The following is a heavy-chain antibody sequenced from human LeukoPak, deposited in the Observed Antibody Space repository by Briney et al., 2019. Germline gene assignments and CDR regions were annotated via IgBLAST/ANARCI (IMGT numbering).Heavy chain of an antibody. CDR3: AKVGLSSGWLGGAFDI. D-gene: IGHD6-19*01. CDR2: INWNGAST. Sequence: GGSLRLSCAASGFNFDDNGMSWVRQTPGKGLEWVSGINWNGASTGYADSVKGRFTISRDNSKNTLFLQMNSLRAEDTAVYYCAKVGLSSGWLGGAFDIWGQGTMVTVSS. CDR1: GFNFDDNG. V-gene: IGHV3-20*04. J-gene: IGHJ3*02.